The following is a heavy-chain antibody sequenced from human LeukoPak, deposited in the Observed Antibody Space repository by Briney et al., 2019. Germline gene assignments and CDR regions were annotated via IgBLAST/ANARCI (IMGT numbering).Heavy chain of an antibody. J-gene: IGHJ2*01. CDR3: ARDRPYGAYWYFDL. CDR1: GGSISDDY. CDR2: MYYTGNT. Sequence: SETLSLTCIVSGGSISDDYWSWVRQPPGKGLEWIGYMYYTGNTNYNPSLKSRVTISVDTSKNQFSLKLRSVTAADTAVYYCARDRPYGAYWYFDLWGRGTLVTVSS. V-gene: IGHV4-59*01. D-gene: IGHD4-17*01.